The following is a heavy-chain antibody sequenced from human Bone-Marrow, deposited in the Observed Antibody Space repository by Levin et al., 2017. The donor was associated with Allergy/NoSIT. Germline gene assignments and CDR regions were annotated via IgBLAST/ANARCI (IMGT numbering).Heavy chain of an antibody. Sequence: MASETLSLTCTVSGGSISSSSYYWGWIRQPPGKGLEWIGSIYYSGSTYYNPSLKSRVTISVDTSKNQFSLKLSSVTAADTAVYYCVRLAYCGGDCYLFDYWGQGTLVTVSS. CDR1: GGSISSSSYY. V-gene: IGHV4-39*01. CDR3: VRLAYCGGDCYLFDY. J-gene: IGHJ4*02. CDR2: IYYSGST. D-gene: IGHD2-21*02.